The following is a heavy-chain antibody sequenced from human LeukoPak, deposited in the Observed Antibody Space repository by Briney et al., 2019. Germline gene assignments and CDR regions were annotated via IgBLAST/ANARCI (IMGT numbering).Heavy chain of an antibody. CDR2: ISSTSSYI. J-gene: IGHJ4*02. CDR3: ARDPFSSGSY. D-gene: IGHD3-10*01. Sequence: GGSLRLSCATSGFIFSTYTMNWVRQAPGKGLEWVSSISSTSSYIHYADSVKGRFTISRDNAKNSLFLQMNSLRAEDTAVYYCARDPFSSGSYWGQGTLVTVSS. CDR1: GFIFSTYT. V-gene: IGHV3-21*01.